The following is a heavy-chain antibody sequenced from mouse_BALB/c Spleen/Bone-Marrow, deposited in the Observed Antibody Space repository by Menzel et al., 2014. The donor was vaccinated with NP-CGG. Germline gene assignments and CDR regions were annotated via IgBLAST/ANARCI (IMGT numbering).Heavy chain of an antibody. CDR2: INPSTGYT. CDR3: ARICYYGRDY. Sequence: QVQLQQSGAELAKPGASVKMSCKASGYTFTNYWMHWVKQRPGQGLEWIGYINPSTGYTEYNQKFKDKATLTADKSSSTAYMQLSSLTSEDSAVYYCARICYYGRDYWGQGTTLTVSS. D-gene: IGHD1-1*01. CDR1: GYTFTNYW. V-gene: IGHV1-7*01. J-gene: IGHJ2*01.